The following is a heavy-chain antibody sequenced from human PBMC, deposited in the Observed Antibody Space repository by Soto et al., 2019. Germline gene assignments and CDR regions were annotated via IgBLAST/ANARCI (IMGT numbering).Heavy chain of an antibody. D-gene: IGHD1-26*01. CDR1: GYTLTTSG. V-gene: IGHV1-18*01. Sequence: GPEVRKPGASVKVSCEASGYTLTTSGISWVRQVPGQGLEWMGWISTYNGDTNSAQNFQGRVLMTADTSTGTAYMELMSLKSDDTAVYYCARQGSWPYYYYGLDVWGQGTTVTVSS. CDR3: ARQGSWPYYYYGLDV. J-gene: IGHJ6*02. CDR2: ISTYNGDT.